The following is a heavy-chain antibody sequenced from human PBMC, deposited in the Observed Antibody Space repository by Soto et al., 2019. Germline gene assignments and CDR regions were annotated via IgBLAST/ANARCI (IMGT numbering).Heavy chain of an antibody. CDR3: ARAAYGSGSYYAPHYYYAMDV. J-gene: IGHJ6*02. CDR2: ILYTGNT. CDR1: GASISSFY. Sequence: QVQLQESGPGLVKPSETLALTCTVSGASISSFYWSWIRQPPGQGLEWLGDILYTGNTNYNPSLKSRVTMSVDTSKNQVSLRLSAVAAADTAVYFCARAAYGSGSYYAPHYYYAMDVWGQGTTVTVSS. V-gene: IGHV4-59*01. D-gene: IGHD3-10*01.